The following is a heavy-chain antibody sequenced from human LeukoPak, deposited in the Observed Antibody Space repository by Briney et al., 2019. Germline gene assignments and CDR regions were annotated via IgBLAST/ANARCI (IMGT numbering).Heavy chain of an antibody. CDR2: IIPIFGTA. V-gene: IGHV1-69*01. CDR3: ARFKVQGAVAGTGYFDS. D-gene: IGHD6-19*01. J-gene: IGHJ4*02. CDR1: GRTFSSYS. Sequence: ASVKVSCKASGRTFSSYSVIWVRQARGQGLEWMGGIIPIFGTANYAQKFEGRVTITADASTSTAYLELSSPRSEDTAVYYCARFKVQGAVAGTGYFDSWGQGTPVTVSP.